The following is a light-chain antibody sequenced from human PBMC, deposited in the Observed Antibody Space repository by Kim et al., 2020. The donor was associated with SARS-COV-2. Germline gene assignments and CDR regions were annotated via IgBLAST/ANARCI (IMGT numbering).Light chain of an antibody. J-gene: IGLJ1*01. CDR3: SSYTSSTSLL. Sequence: GQSITIACTGTSSDVGTYNYVSWYQQHPGKAPKLMIYDVTYRPSGVSSRFSGSKSGNTASLTISGLQAEDEADYYCSSYTSSTSLLFGSGTKVTVL. CDR2: DVT. CDR1: SSDVGTYNY. V-gene: IGLV2-14*03.